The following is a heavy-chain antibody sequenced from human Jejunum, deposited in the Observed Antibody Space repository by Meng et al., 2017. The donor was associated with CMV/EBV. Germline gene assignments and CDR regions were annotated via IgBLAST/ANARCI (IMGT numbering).Heavy chain of an antibody. CDR1: GVSIRSYY. CDR2: IYTSGST. CDR3: ARDGGLDCGGDCYFDH. J-gene: IGHJ4*02. Sequence: QMQLQESVPGLVKPSETLSLICTVSGVSIRSYYWSWIRLPAGKGLEWIGRIYTSGSTNYNPSLKSRVTMSLDTPKNQFSLKLTSVTAADTALYFCARDGGLDCGGDCYFDHWGQGILVTVSS. V-gene: IGHV4-4*07. D-gene: IGHD2-21*02.